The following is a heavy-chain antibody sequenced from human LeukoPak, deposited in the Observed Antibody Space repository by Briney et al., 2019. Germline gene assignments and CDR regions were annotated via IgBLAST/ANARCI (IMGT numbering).Heavy chain of an antibody. CDR3: ATSYGSGTPVLDY. V-gene: IGHV4-59*01. D-gene: IGHD3-10*01. J-gene: IGHJ4*02. CDR2: IYYSGST. Sequence: SETLSLTCTVSGGSTSSYYWSWIRQPPGKGLEWIGYIYYSGSTNYNPSLKSRVTISVDTSKNQFSLKLSSVTAADTAVYYCATSYGSGTPVLDYWGQGTLVTVSS. CDR1: GGSTSSYY.